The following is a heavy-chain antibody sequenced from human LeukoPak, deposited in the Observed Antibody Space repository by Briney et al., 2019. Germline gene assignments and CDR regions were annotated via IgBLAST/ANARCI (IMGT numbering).Heavy chain of an antibody. CDR3: AKDALNSGSNWFDP. CDR1: GFTFSSSA. Sequence: GGSLRLSCAASGFTFSSSAMTRVRQAPGKGLEWVSAISGSGGSTYYAHTVKGRFTISRDNSKKTLYLQMNSLRAEDTVVYYCAKDALNSGSNWFDPWGEGTLVTVSS. V-gene: IGHV3-23*01. J-gene: IGHJ5*02. D-gene: IGHD5-12*01. CDR2: ISGSGGST.